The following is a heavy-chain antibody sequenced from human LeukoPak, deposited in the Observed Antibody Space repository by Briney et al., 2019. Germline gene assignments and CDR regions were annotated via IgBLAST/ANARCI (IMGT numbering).Heavy chain of an antibody. Sequence: GGSLRLSCTASGFTFSNYAMTWVRQAPGKGLEWVSRINNDGSSASYVDSVKGRFTISRDNAKNTLFLQMNSLRAEDTAVYYCARRGTGHGMDVWGQGTTVIVSS. D-gene: IGHD1-1*01. J-gene: IGHJ6*02. CDR2: INNDGSSA. CDR1: GFTFSNYA. V-gene: IGHV3-74*01. CDR3: ARRGTGHGMDV.